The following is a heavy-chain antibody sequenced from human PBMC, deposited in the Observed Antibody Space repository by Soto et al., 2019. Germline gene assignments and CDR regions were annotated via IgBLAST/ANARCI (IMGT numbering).Heavy chain of an antibody. Sequence: TSETLSLTCTVSGGSISSYYWTWIRQPPGKGLEWIGYIYYSGRTNYNPSLKSRVTISVDTSKNQFSLKLSSVTASDTAVYYCARFQQLNYFDYWGQGTQVTVS. D-gene: IGHD6-13*01. CDR3: ARFQQLNYFDY. V-gene: IGHV4-59*01. CDR2: IYYSGRT. J-gene: IGHJ4*02. CDR1: GGSISSYY.